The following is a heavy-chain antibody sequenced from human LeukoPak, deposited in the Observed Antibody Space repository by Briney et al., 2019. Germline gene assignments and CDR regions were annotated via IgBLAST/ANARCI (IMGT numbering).Heavy chain of an antibody. Sequence: GESLKISCKGSGYSFTSYWIGWVRQMPGKGLEWMGIIYPGDSDTRYSPSFQGQVTISADKSISTAYLQWSSLKASDTAMYYCARPTTYYYDSSGYYVLDYWGQGTLVTVSS. CDR2: IYPGDSDT. CDR3: ARPTTYYYDSSGYYVLDY. V-gene: IGHV5-51*01. D-gene: IGHD3-22*01. J-gene: IGHJ4*02. CDR1: GYSFTSYW.